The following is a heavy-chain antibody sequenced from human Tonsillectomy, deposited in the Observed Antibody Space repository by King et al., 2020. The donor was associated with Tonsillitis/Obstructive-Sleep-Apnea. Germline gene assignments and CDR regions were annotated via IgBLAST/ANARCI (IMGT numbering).Heavy chain of an antibody. V-gene: IGHV3-43*01. D-gene: IGHD3-9*01. CDR3: AKVPGDVLTGYGTYYAMDV. Sequence: VQLVESGGVVVQPGGSLRLSCAASGFIFDDYTMHWVRQAPGKGLEWVSLINWDGSSTYYADSVKGRFTISRDNSKNSLYLQMSSLRSEDTAFYYCAKVPGDVLTGYGTYYAMDVWGQGTTVTVSS. J-gene: IGHJ6*02. CDR2: INWDGSST. CDR1: GFIFDDYT.